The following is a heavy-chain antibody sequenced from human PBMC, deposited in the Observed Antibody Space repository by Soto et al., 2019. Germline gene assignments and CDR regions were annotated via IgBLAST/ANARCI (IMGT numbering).Heavy chain of an antibody. V-gene: IGHV4-39*01. CDR3: ARLPTGWPNWIDI. J-gene: IGHJ5*02. Sequence: SETLSLTCTVSGGSISRGPYTWCWIRQPPEKGLQWIGTISHSGTTYYNPSLESRVTISLDTSNNQFSLRLTSVAATDTAVYYCARLPTGWPNWIDIWGQGTLVTVSS. CDR1: GGSISRGPYT. D-gene: IGHD6-19*01. CDR2: ISHSGTT.